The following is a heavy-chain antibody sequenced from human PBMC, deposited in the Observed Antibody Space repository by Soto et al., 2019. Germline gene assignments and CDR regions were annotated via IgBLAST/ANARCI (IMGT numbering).Heavy chain of an antibody. CDR1: GFTFSSYA. CDR2: ISGSGGST. CDR3: AKEMTYYYGSGSPPHDTFDI. J-gene: IGHJ3*02. V-gene: IGHV3-23*01. D-gene: IGHD3-10*01. Sequence: PGGSLRLSCAASGFTFSSYAMSWVRQAPGKGLEWVSAISGSGGSTYYADSVKGRFTISRDNSKNTLYLQMNSLRAEDTAVYYCAKEMTYYYGSGSPPHDTFDIWGQGTMVTVSS.